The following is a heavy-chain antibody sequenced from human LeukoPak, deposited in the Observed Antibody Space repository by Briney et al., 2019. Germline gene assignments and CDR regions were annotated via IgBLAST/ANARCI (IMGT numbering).Heavy chain of an antibody. D-gene: IGHD7-27*01. CDR3: TSLTGDTDY. V-gene: IGHV6-1*01. CDR2: TYYRSKWYK. CDR1: GDSFSSNSAA. J-gene: IGHJ4*02. Sequence: SQTLSLTCALSGDSFSSNSAAWNWVRQSPSRGLEWLGRTYYRSKWYKEYALSVKSLITINPDTSKNQFSLQLNSVTPEDTAVYYCTSLTGDTDYWGQGTLVTVSS.